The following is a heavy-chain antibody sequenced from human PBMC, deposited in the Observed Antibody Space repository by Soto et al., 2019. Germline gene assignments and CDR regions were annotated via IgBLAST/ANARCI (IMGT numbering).Heavy chain of an antibody. CDR3: ARDRDYDFWSGYYTGIPSYYGMDV. CDR1: GYTFTSYG. D-gene: IGHD3-3*01. J-gene: IGHJ6*02. CDR2: ISAYNGNT. Sequence: ASVKVSCKASGYTFTSYGISWVRQAPGQGLEWMGWISAYNGNTNYAQKLQGRVTMTTDTSTSTAYMELRSLRSDDTAVYYCARDRDYDFWSGYYTGIPSYYGMDVWGQGTTGTVSS. V-gene: IGHV1-18*01.